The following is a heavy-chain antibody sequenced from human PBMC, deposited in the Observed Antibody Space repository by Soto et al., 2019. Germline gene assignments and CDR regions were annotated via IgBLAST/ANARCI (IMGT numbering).Heavy chain of an antibody. CDR1: GFTFSSYW. J-gene: IGHJ4*02. V-gene: IGHV3-7*01. CDR2: IKQDGSEK. CDR3: ARDHKTTYGDYVGAYFDY. D-gene: IGHD4-17*01. Sequence: HPGGSLRLSCAASGFTFSSYWMSWVRQAPGKGLEWVANIKQDGSEKYYVDSVKGRFTISRDNAKNSLYLQMNSLRAEDTAVYYCARDHKTTYGDYVGAYFDYWGQGTLVTVS.